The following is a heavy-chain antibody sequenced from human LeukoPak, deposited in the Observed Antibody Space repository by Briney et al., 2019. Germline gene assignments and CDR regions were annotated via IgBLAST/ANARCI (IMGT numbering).Heavy chain of an antibody. D-gene: IGHD6-13*01. CDR2: FDPEDGET. J-gene: IGHJ5*02. CDR3: ATGHSSSWRGWFDP. Sequence: GASVKASCKVSGYTLTELSMHWVRQAPGKGLEWMGGFDPEDGETIYAQKFQGRVTMTEDTSTDTAYMELSSLRPEDTAVYYCATGHSSSWRGWFDPWGQGTLVTVSS. V-gene: IGHV1-24*01. CDR1: GYTLTELS.